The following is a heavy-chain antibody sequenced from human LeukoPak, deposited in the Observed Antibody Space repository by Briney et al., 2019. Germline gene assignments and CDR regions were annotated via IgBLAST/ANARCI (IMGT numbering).Heavy chain of an antibody. CDR2: IYTSGST. J-gene: IGHJ3*02. Sequence: SETLSLTCTVSGGSISSYYWSWIRQPPGKGLEWIGRIYTSGSTNYNPSLKSRVTMSVDTSKNQFSLKLSSVTAADTAVYYCARDRDYYGSGSYYNGNAFDIWGQGTMVTVSS. D-gene: IGHD3-10*01. V-gene: IGHV4-4*07. CDR3: ARDRDYYGSGSYYNGNAFDI. CDR1: GGSISSYY.